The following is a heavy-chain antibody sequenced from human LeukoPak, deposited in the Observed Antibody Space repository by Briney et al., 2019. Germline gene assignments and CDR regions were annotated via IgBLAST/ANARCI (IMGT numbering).Heavy chain of an antibody. Sequence: SETLSLTCSVSGGSISSSSYYWGWIRQPPGKRLEWIGSIYHSGSAYYNPSLKSRVTISVDTSKNQFSPKLSSVTAADTAVYYCARGFHYWGQGTLVTVSS. CDR3: ARGFHY. V-gene: IGHV4-39*07. J-gene: IGHJ4*02. CDR2: IYHSGSA. D-gene: IGHD3-10*01. CDR1: GGSISSSSYY.